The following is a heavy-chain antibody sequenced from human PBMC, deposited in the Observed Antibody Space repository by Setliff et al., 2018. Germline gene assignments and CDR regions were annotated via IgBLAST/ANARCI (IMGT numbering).Heavy chain of an antibody. V-gene: IGHV1-18*01. CDR1: GYTFSNYG. CDR2: ISAYNGCI. D-gene: IGHD2-2*01. J-gene: IGHJ3*02. CDR3: ARAPGTVVVPASRSAFDI. Sequence: ASVKVSCKASGYTFSNYGISWVRQAPGQGLEWMGWISAYNGCIIYAQKLQGRVTMTTDTSTSTAYMEVRSLRSDDTAVYYCARAPGTVVVPASRSAFDIWGQGTMVTVSS.